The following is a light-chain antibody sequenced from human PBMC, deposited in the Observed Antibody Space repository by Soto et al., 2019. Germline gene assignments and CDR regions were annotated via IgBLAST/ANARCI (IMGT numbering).Light chain of an antibody. V-gene: IGKV3-15*01. CDR2: YAS. J-gene: IGKJ2*01. Sequence: EMVMTQSPATLSVSPGERATLSCRASQNLSRNLAWYQQQPGQAPRLLIFYASTRAPGIPARFSGSGSGTDFTLTISSLQSEEFAVYYYQQYDKWPHTFGQGTKLEIK. CDR1: QNLSRN. CDR3: QQYDKWPHT.